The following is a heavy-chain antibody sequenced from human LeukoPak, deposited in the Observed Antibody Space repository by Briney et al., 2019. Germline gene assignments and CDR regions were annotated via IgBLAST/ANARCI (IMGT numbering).Heavy chain of an antibody. CDR3: ARDGVDYYGSGSYRQFDY. D-gene: IGHD3-10*01. CDR1: GFTVSSNY. J-gene: IGHJ4*02. CDR2: IYSGGST. Sequence: PGGSLRLSCAASGFTVSSNYMSRVRQAPGKGLEWVSVIYSGGSTYYADSVKGRFTISRDNSKNTLYLQMNSLRAEDTAVYYCARDGVDYYGSGSYRQFDYWGQGTLVTVSS. V-gene: IGHV3-53*01.